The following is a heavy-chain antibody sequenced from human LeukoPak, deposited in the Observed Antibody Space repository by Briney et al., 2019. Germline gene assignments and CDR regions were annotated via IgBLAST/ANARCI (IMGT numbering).Heavy chain of an antibody. Sequence: GGSLRLSCAASGFTFSSYAMHWVRQAPGKGLEWVAVISYDGSNKYYADSVKGRFTISRDNSKNTLYLQMNSLRAEDTAVYYCARGTIYYDFWSGYYTWFDPWGQGTLDTVSS. J-gene: IGHJ5*02. CDR2: ISYDGSNK. CDR1: GFTFSSYA. V-gene: IGHV3-30-3*01. D-gene: IGHD3-3*01. CDR3: ARGTIYYDFWSGYYTWFDP.